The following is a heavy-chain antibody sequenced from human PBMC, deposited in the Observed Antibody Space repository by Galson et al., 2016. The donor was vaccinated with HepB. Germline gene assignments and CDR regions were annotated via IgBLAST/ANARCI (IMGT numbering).Heavy chain of an antibody. CDR3: ATGPSAVTDPFDS. V-gene: IGHV1-69*13. D-gene: IGHD4-17*01. CDR2: LIPIFETT. CDR1: GDIFRTNA. J-gene: IGHJ3*02. Sequence: SVKVSCKASGDIFRTNAITWVRQAPGQGLEWMGGLIPIFETTNYAQKFQDRLTIPADASTRTAYMLLTNLTSEDTAVYYCATGPSAVTDPFDSWGQGTMVIVSS.